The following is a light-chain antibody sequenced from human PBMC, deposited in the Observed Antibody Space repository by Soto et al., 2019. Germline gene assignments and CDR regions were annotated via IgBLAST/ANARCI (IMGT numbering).Light chain of an antibody. V-gene: IGKV1-5*03. CDR1: QTISNY. J-gene: IGKJ1*01. Sequence: DIQMTQSPSTLSASVGDRVTITCRASQTISNYLTWYQQRPGKAPKLLIYRSSILQNGVPSRFSGSGSGTEFTLTISSLQPDDFATYYCQQYYIYATFGQGTRWRS. CDR3: QQYYIYAT. CDR2: RSS.